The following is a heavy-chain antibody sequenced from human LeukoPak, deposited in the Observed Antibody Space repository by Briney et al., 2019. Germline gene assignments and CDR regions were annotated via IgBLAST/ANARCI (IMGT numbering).Heavy chain of an antibody. CDR1: GFPFSGNA. CDR3: AKDPCSSTSCPFDY. Sequence: GGSLRLSCTASGFPFSGNAMHWVRQAPGKGLEWVGVIFYDGNTVHYADSVKGRFTISRDNSKNTLYLQMNSLRAEDTAVFYCAKDPCSSTSCPFDYWGQGTLVTVSS. J-gene: IGHJ4*02. CDR2: IFYDGNTV. V-gene: IGHV3-30-3*01. D-gene: IGHD2-2*01.